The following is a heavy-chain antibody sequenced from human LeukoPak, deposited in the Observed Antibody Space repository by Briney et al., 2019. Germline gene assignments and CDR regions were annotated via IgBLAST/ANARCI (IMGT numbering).Heavy chain of an antibody. CDR2: ISYDGSNK. V-gene: IGHV3-30*04. CDR3: ARDPGDYGDYDFDY. J-gene: IGHJ4*02. CDR1: GFTFSSYA. Sequence: GGSLRLSCAASGFTFSSYAMHWVRQAPGKGLEWVAVISYDGSNKYYADSVKGRFTISRDNSKNTLYLQMNSLRAEDTAVYYCARDPGDYGDYDFDYWGQGTLVTVSS. D-gene: IGHD4-17*01.